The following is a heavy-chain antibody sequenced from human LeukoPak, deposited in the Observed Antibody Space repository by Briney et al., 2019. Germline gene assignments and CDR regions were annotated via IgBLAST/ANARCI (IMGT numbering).Heavy chain of an antibody. D-gene: IGHD6-19*01. CDR3: AKDIEYSSGWYGFLDP. Sequence: PGGSLRLSCAASGFIFSSYGMHWVRQAPGKGLEWVAFIRYDGSNKYYADSVKGRFTISRDNSKNTLYLQMNSLRAEDTAVYYCAKDIEYSSGWYGFLDPWGQGTLVTVSS. V-gene: IGHV3-30*02. J-gene: IGHJ5*02. CDR2: IRYDGSNK. CDR1: GFIFSSYG.